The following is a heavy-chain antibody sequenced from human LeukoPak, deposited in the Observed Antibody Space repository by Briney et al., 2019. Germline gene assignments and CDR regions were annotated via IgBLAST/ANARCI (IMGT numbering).Heavy chain of an antibody. CDR3: ARGYCSSTSCYDWFDP. CDR2: ISAYNGNT. J-gene: IGHJ5*02. Sequence: GSSVKVSCTASGGTFSSYAISWVRQAPGQGLEWMGWISAYNGNTNYAQKLQGRVTMTTDTSTSTAYMELRSLRSDDTAVYYCARGYCSSTSCYDWFDPWGQGTLVTVSS. D-gene: IGHD2-2*01. V-gene: IGHV1-18*01. CDR1: GGTFSSYA.